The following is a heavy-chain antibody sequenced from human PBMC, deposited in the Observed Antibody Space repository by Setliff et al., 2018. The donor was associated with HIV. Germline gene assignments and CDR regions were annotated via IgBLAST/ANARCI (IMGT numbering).Heavy chain of an antibody. CDR2: IYYSGST. CDR3: ARHYNFWSGYSRYYNMDV. CDR1: GGSISSGGYY. D-gene: IGHD3-3*01. V-gene: IGHV4-31*03. J-gene: IGHJ6*03. Sequence: PSETLSLTCIVSGGSISSGGYYWSWIRQHPGKGLEWIGYIYYSGSTYYNPSLKSRVTISVDTSKNQFSLKVTSVTAADTAVYYCARHYNFWSGYSRYYNMDVWGKGTRSPSP.